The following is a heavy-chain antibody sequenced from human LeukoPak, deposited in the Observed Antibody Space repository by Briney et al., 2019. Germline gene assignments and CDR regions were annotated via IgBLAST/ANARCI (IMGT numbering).Heavy chain of an antibody. CDR2: IIPIFGTA. Sequence: ASVKVSCKASGGTFSSYAISWVRQAPGQGLEWMGGIIPIFGTANYAQKFQGRVTITADKSTSTAYMELSSLRSEDTAVYYCARGILRGLAFDYWGQGTLVTVSS. CDR1: GGTFSSYA. V-gene: IGHV1-69*06. CDR3: ARGILRGLAFDY. D-gene: IGHD2-21*01. J-gene: IGHJ4*02.